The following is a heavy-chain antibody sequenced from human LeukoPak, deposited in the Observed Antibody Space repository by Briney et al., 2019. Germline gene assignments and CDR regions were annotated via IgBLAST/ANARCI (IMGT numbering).Heavy chain of an antibody. CDR3: ARERYYGSGSYRGYVVWFDP. D-gene: IGHD3-10*01. CDR2: LSPYNGNI. Sequence: GASVGVSCKASGYAFTSYGFAWVRQAPGHGLKWRGWLSPYNGNINYAQNLQGRVTMTTDTSTSPAYRYLRSMRSDDTAVYYCARERYYGSGSYRGYVVWFDPWGQGTLVTVSS. CDR1: GYAFTSYG. V-gene: IGHV1-18*04. J-gene: IGHJ5*02.